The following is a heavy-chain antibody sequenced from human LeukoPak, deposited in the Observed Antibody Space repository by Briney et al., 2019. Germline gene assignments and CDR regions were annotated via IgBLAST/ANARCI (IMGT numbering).Heavy chain of an antibody. D-gene: IGHD6-13*01. CDR3: AREEYSSDWYGHDS. V-gene: IGHV4-39*07. CDR1: GGSITGTPYF. CDR2: MFFSGRT. Sequence: KSSETLSLTCTVSGGSITGTPYFWGWIRQPPGKGLEWIGSMFFSGRTYYNPSLKNRVNISSDTSKNQFSLHLNSMTAADTALYYCAREEYSSDWYGHDSWGQGTLVTVSS. J-gene: IGHJ4*02.